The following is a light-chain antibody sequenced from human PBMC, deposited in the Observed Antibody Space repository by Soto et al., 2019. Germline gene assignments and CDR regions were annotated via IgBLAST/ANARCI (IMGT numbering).Light chain of an antibody. CDR3: CSYAGSGTWV. V-gene: IGLV2-23*01. CDR2: EGS. CDR1: RSDVGSYNL. Sequence: QSVLTQPASVSGSPGQSITISCTGTRSDVGSYNLVSWCQQHLGKAPKLMIYEGSKRHSGVSNRFAGSKSGNTASLTISGLQAEDEADYYCCSYAGSGTWVFGGGTKLTVL. J-gene: IGLJ3*02.